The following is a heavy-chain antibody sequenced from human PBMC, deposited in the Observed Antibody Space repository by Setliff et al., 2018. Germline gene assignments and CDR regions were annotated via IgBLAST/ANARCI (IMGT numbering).Heavy chain of an antibody. Sequence: SSETLSLTCTVSDGSLSTYYWSWIRQPPGKGLEFIGYVFYNGAAKYDPSLKSRVTMSVDTSKTQFSLKLNSMTTADTAVYYCARGGTYRYFDYWGQGALVTVSS. V-gene: IGHV4-59*01. CDR2: VFYNGAA. J-gene: IGHJ4*02. CDR1: DGSLSTYY. CDR3: ARGGTYRYFDY.